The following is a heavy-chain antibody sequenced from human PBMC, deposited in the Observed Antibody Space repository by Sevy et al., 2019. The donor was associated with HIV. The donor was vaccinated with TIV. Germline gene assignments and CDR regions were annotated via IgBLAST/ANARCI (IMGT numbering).Heavy chain of an antibody. CDR3: ATVLGAGAAGAFEI. Sequence: GGSLRLSCAGSGFSLKNVWMTWVRQTPGKGLEWVGHAKRKSDGGSIDYGSPVNGRFTISRDDSKDMVYLQMSSLKTEDTGVYYCATVLGAGAAGAFEIWGQGTMVTVSS. V-gene: IGHV3-15*01. CDR1: GFSLKNVW. D-gene: IGHD1-26*01. J-gene: IGHJ3*02. CDR2: AKRKSDGGSI.